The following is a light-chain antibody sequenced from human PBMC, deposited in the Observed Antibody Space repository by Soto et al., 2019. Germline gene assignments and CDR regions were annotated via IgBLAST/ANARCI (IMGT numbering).Light chain of an antibody. CDR2: AAS. V-gene: IGKV3-20*01. CDR1: QSISSSY. CDR3: QQYGSSSYT. Sequence: EIVLTQSPGTLSLSPGERATLSCRASQSISSSYLAWYQQKPGQAPRLLIYAASSRATGIPDRFSGSGSGTDFTLTISRLEPEEFAVSYCQQYGSSSYTFGQGTQLEIK. J-gene: IGKJ2*01.